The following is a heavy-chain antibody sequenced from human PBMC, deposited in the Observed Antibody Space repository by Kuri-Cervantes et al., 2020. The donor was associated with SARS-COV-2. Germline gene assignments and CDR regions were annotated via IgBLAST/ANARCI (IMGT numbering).Heavy chain of an antibody. CDR3: ARDPAWTDDGP. Sequence: ASVKVSCKASGYTFTGYYIHWVRQAPGQGLEWMGWINLNTDGTHYAQNFQGRVTMTRDTSISTAYMELSRLRSDDTAVYYCARDPAWTDDGPWGQGTLVTVSS. CDR1: GYTFTGYY. V-gene: IGHV1-2*02. D-gene: IGHD3/OR15-3a*01. J-gene: IGHJ5*02. CDR2: INLNTDGT.